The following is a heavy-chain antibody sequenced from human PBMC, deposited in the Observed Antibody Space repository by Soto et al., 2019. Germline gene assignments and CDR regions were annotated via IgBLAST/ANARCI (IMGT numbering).Heavy chain of an antibody. Sequence: GGSXRLSCTASGITFSSNWMSWVRQAPGKGMXWVANXKPDGSEQLYXXYVRGRFXXYRDDANNPLYLKLNSMRAEDTAVYYCVRDWDVWGKETTATVSS. CDR1: GITFSSNW. V-gene: IGHV3-7*01. CDR3: VRDWDV. J-gene: IGHJ6*03. CDR2: XKPDGSEQ.